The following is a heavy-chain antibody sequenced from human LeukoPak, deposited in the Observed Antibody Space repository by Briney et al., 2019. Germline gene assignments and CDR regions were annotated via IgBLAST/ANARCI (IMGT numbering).Heavy chain of an antibody. CDR1: GGSISSSNW. CDR2: INHSGST. J-gene: IGHJ3*02. D-gene: IGHD4-11*01. CDR3: ARAAIRVRRAFDI. Sequence: SETLSLTCAVSGGSISSSNWWSWVRQPPGKGLEWIGEINHSGSTNYNPSLKSRVTISVDTSKNQFSLKLSSVTAADTAVYYCARAAIRVRRAFDIWGQGTMVTVSS. V-gene: IGHV4-4*02.